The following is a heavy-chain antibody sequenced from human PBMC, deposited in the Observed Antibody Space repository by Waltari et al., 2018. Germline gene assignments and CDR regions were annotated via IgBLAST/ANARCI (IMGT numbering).Heavy chain of an antibody. Sequence: EVQLVESGGGLIQPGWSLRLSCAASGFTVSTKYISWVRQAPGKGLEWVSVIFGGGNTYYADSVKGRFTISRDNSENTLSLQMNSLRADDTAVYYCTRHNYYGSGSYYFDYWGQGTLVTVSS. CDR2: IFGGGNT. D-gene: IGHD3-10*01. CDR1: GFTVSTKY. CDR3: TRHNYYGSGSYYFDY. V-gene: IGHV3-53*01. J-gene: IGHJ4*02.